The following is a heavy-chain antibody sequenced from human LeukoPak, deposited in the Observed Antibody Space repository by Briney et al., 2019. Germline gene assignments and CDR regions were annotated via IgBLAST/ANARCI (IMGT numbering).Heavy chain of an antibody. CDR3: ARDCKGIAALGGSRRPFSNWFDP. Sequence: GGSLRLSCAASGFTFNTYAMNWVRQAPGKGLEWVAVISYDGSNKYYADSVKGRFTISRDNSKNTLYLQMNSLRAEDTAVYYCARDCKGIAALGGSRRPFSNWFDPWGQGTLVTVSS. CDR2: ISYDGSNK. D-gene: IGHD6-13*01. J-gene: IGHJ5*02. V-gene: IGHV3-30-3*01. CDR1: GFTFNTYA.